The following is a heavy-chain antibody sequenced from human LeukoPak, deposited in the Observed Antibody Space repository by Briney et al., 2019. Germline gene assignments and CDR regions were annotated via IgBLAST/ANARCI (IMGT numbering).Heavy chain of an antibody. CDR1: GLTFSNYV. V-gene: IGHV3-64*01. D-gene: IGHD3-3*01. J-gene: IGHJ4*02. CDR2: ISSDGRNT. CDR3: ARVTNYDFWSGYDS. Sequence: PGGSLRLSCAASGLTFSNYVMHWVRQAPGKGLEYVSAISSDGRNTYYANSVKGRFTISRDNSKNTLYLQMCSLRAEDMAVYYCARVTNYDFWSGYDSWGQGTLVTVSS.